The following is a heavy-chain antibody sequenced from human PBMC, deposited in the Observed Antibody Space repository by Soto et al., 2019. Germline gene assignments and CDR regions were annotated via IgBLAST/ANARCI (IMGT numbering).Heavy chain of an antibody. J-gene: IGHJ4*02. D-gene: IGHD3-10*01. CDR1: GFTFSDYY. Sequence: VGSLRLSCVASGFTFSDYYMSWIRQAPGKGLEWLSYISSSGSTIFYADSVKGRFTISRDNAKNSLYLQMNSLRAEDTAVYYCATWNYYGSGRPSDYWGQGNLVTVSS. CDR2: ISSSGSTI. V-gene: IGHV3-11*01. CDR3: ATWNYYGSGRPSDY.